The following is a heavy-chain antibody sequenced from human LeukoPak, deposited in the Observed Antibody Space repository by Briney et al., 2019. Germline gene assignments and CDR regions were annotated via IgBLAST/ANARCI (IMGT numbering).Heavy chain of an antibody. D-gene: IGHD2-2*01. CDR3: ARSPYCSSTSCYGWPGATRRYYYYMDV. V-gene: IGHV4-34*01. Sequence: SETLSLTCAVYGGSFSGYYWSWIRQPPGKGLEWIGEINHSGSTNYNPSLKSRVTISVDTSKNQFSLKLSSVTAADTAVYYCARSPYCSSTSCYGWPGATRRYYYYMDVWGKGTTVTVSS. J-gene: IGHJ6*03. CDR1: GGSFSGYY. CDR2: INHSGST.